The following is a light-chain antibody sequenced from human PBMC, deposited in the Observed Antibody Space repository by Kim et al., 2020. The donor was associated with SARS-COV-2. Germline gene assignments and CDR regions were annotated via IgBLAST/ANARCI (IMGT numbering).Light chain of an antibody. J-gene: IGLJ2*01. CDR2: QDS. Sequence: VSASQGQTASITCSGDTLGDKYACWYQQKPGQSPVLVIYQDSKRPSGIPERFSGSNSGNTATLTISGTQAMDEADYYCQAWDSSVVFGGGTQLTVL. CDR1: TLGDKY. CDR3: QAWDSSVV. V-gene: IGLV3-1*01.